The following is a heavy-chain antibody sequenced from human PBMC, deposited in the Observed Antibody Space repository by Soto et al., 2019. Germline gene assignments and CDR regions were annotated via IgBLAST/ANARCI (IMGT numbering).Heavy chain of an antibody. D-gene: IGHD3-10*01. CDR1: GFTFSSYS. CDR3: AKKVNSGSGSQFFDY. J-gene: IGHJ4*02. CDR2: SGGDDDTT. V-gene: IGHV3-23*01. Sequence: EVQLLESGGGLVQPGGSLRLSCAASGFTFSSYSMSWVRQAPGKGLEWVSGFRSGGDDDTTYYADSVRGRFTISRDHSKNTLVLQMKSLRVEDTAIYYCAKKVNSGSGSQFFDYWGQGTLVTVSS.